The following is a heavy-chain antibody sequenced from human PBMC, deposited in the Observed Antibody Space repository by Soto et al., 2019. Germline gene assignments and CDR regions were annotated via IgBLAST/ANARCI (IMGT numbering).Heavy chain of an antibody. Sequence: ESGGGLVQPGGSLRLSCAASGFTFSSYAMSWVRQAPGKGLEWVSLISGSGVSTYYADSVKGRFTISRDNSKNTLYLQMNSLRAEDTAVYYCAKAVSGSIRYFDYWGQGTLVTVSS. CDR1: GFTFSSYA. D-gene: IGHD1-26*01. V-gene: IGHV3-23*01. CDR2: ISGSGVST. CDR3: AKAVSGSIRYFDY. J-gene: IGHJ4*02.